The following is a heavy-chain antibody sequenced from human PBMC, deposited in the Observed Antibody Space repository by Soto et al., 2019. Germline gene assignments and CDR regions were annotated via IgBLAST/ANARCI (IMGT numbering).Heavy chain of an antibody. D-gene: IGHD3-10*01. V-gene: IGHV1-18*04. Sequence: ASVKVSCKASGYTFTGYYIHWVRQAPGQGLEWMGWISAYNGNTNYAQKLQGRVTMTTDTSTSTAYMELRSLRSDDTAVYYCARSGQPRSYYYYYYGMDVWGQGTTVTVSS. J-gene: IGHJ6*02. CDR3: ARSGQPRSYYYYYYGMDV. CDR1: GYTFTGYY. CDR2: ISAYNGNT.